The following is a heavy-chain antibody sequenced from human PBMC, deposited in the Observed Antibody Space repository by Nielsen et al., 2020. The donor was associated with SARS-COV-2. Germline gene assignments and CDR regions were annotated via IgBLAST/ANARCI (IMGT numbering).Heavy chain of an antibody. Sequence: GGSLRLSCAASGFTFNSYAMSWVRQAPGQGLEWVSLMYAGASTFYADSVKGRFTISRHNAENTVYLQMNSLRTDDTAVYYCARGVELPHQPPAMDVWGQGTTVTVSS. CDR1: GFTFNSYA. CDR3: ARGVELPHQPPAMDV. CDR2: MYAGAST. J-gene: IGHJ6*02. V-gene: IGHV3-53*04. D-gene: IGHD2-15*01.